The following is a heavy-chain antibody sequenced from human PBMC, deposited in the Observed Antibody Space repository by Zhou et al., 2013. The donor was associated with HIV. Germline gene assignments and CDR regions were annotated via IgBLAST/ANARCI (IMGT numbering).Heavy chain of an antibody. V-gene: IGHV1-69*04. CDR2: IIPVLGTA. CDR1: GGTFSSYA. J-gene: IGHJ4*02. CDR3: ARERQKWARDYHFDY. Sequence: QVQLVQSGAEVKKPGSSVKVSCKASGGTFSSYAISWVRQAPGQGLEWMGRIIPVLGTANYAQMFQGRVTITADKSTGTAYMELSSLRSEDTAVYYCARERQKWARDYHFDYWGQGTLVTVSS. D-gene: IGHD4-17*01.